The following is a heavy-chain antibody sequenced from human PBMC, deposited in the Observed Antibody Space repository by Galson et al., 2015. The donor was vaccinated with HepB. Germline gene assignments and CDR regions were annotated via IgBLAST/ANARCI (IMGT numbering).Heavy chain of an antibody. CDR2: ISYDGSNK. Sequence: SLRLSCAASGFTFSSYAIHWVRQAPGKGLEWVAVISYDGSNKYYADSVKGRFTISRDNSKNTLYLQMNSLRAEDTAVYYCARDQPWCSSISWYFHYWGQGTLVTVSS. D-gene: IGHD2-2*01. CDR3: ARDQPWCSSISWYFHY. V-gene: IGHV3-30*12. CDR1: GFTFSSYA. J-gene: IGHJ4*02.